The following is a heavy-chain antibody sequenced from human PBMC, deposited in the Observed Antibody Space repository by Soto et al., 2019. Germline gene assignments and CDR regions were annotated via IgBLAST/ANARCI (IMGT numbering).Heavy chain of an antibody. CDR3: AGHDSGDYAFDH. CDR2: IYNSGST. Sequence: SETLSLTCTVSGGSVSSSSYYWGWIRQPPGKGLERIGSIYNSGSTNDNPSLKSRVTISVDTSNNQFSLNLTSVTAAETAVYYCAGHDSGDYAFDHWGQGTLVTVSS. CDR1: GGSVSSSSYY. D-gene: IGHD4-17*01. J-gene: IGHJ4*02. V-gene: IGHV4-39*07.